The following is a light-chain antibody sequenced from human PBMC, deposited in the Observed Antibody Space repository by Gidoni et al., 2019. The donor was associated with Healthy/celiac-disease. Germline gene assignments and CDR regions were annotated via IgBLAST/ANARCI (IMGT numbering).Light chain of an antibody. Sequence: QSALTQPASVSASPGQSITISCTGTSSDVGSYTLVSWYQQHPGKAPKLMIYEGSKRPSGVSNRFSGSKSGNTASLTISGLQAEDEADYYCCSYAGSSTWVFGGGTKLTVL. J-gene: IGLJ3*02. CDR3: CSYAGSSTWV. CDR2: EGS. V-gene: IGLV2-23*01. CDR1: SSDVGSYTL.